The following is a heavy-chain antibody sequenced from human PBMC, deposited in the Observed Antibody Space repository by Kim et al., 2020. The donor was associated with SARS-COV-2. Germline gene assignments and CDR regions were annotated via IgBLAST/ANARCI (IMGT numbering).Heavy chain of an antibody. CDR1: GGSISSGSYY. CDR3: ARDFEDFWSGYPHYYFDY. D-gene: IGHD3-3*01. Sequence: SETLSLTCTVSGGSISSGSYYWSWIRQPAGKGLEWIGRIYTSGSTNYNPSLKSRVTISVDTSKNQFSLKLSSVTAADTAVYYCARDFEDFWSGYPHYYFDYWGQGTLVTVSS. CDR2: IYTSGST. V-gene: IGHV4-61*02. J-gene: IGHJ4*02.